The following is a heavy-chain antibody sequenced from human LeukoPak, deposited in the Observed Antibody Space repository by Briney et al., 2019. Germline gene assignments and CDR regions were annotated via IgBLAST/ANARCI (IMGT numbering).Heavy chain of an antibody. V-gene: IGHV3-23*01. D-gene: IGHD3-3*01. CDR3: AKPFGFLEWLYGGYFDS. J-gene: IGHJ4*02. CDR1: GFTLTSYN. Sequence: PGGSLRLSCAASGFTLTSYNMNWVRQAPGKGLEWVSAVSSDGINTYYTDSLKGRFTISRDNSKNTVFLQMHSLTAEDTAVYYCAKPFGFLEWLYGGYFDSWGQGTLVTVSS. CDR2: VSSDGINT.